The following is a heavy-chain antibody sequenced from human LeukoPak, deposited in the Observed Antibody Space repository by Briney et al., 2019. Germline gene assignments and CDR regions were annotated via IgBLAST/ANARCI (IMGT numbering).Heavy chain of an antibody. Sequence: ASVKVSCKASGYTFTNYGISWVRQAPGQGLEWMGNINPYNGNTNYAQNLQGRVTMITDTSTNTAYMELRSLRSDDTAVYYCARDQHDHVWGSYRPYFDYWGQGTLVTVSS. CDR3: ARDQHDHVWGSYRPYFDY. D-gene: IGHD3-16*02. CDR1: GYTFTNYG. J-gene: IGHJ4*02. V-gene: IGHV1-18*01. CDR2: INPYNGNT.